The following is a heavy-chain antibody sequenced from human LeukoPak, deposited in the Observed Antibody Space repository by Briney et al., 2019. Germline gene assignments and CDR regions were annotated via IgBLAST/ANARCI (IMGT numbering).Heavy chain of an antibody. CDR1: GGSISSGGYY. J-gene: IGHJ4*02. V-gene: IGHV4-31*03. Sequence: SQTLSLTCTVSGGSISSGGYYWSWIRQHPGKGLEWIGYIYYSGSTYYNPSLKSRVTISVDTSKNQFSLKLSSVTAADTAVYYCACYGYGGGSGVYWGQGTLVTVSS. CDR2: IYYSGST. CDR3: ACYGYGGGSGVY. D-gene: IGHD4-23*01.